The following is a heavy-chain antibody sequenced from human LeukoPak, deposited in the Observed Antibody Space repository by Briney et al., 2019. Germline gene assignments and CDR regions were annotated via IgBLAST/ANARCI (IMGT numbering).Heavy chain of an antibody. Sequence: GGSLRLSCAASGFTFSTYNMNWVRQAPGRGLEWVSSISSDSTYMQYADSVKGRFTISRDNAKNSLYLQMNSLRADDTAVYYCAGRDYGDSWGQGALVTVSS. J-gene: IGHJ4*02. CDR1: GFTFSTYN. CDR2: ISSDSTYM. V-gene: IGHV3-21*01. CDR3: AGRDYGDS.